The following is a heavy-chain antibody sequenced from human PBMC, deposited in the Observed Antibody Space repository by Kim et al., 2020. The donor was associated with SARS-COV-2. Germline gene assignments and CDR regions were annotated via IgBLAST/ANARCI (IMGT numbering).Heavy chain of an antibody. Sequence: GGSLRLSCAASGFTFDDYAMHWVRQAPGKGLEWVSLISGDGGSTYYADSVKGRFTISRDNSKNSLYLQMNSLRTEDTALYYCAKDISCSGGSCYYYYGMDVWGQGTTVTVSS. CDR2: ISGDGGST. J-gene: IGHJ6*02. CDR3: AKDISCSGGSCYYYYGMDV. D-gene: IGHD2-15*01. V-gene: IGHV3-43*02. CDR1: GFTFDDYA.